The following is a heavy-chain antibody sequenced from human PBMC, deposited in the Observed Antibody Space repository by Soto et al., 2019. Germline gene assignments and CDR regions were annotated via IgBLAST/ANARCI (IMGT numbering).Heavy chain of an antibody. J-gene: IGHJ4*02. Sequence: GGSLRLSCAASGFTFTRYSMNWVRQAPGKGLEWVSSISSTTNYIYYGDSMEGRFTISRDNAKNSLYLEMNSLRAEDTAVYYCARESEDLTSNFDYWGQGTLVTVSS. CDR1: GFTFTRYS. CDR2: ISSTTNYI. CDR3: ARESEDLTSNFDY. V-gene: IGHV3-21*06.